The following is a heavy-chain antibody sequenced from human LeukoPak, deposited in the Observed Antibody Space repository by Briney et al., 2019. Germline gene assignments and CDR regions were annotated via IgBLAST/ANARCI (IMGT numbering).Heavy chain of an antibody. J-gene: IGHJ2*01. CDR3: AREAAWGNWYFDL. Sequence: GGSLRLSCAASGFTFSRHGMHWVRQAPGKGLEWVAVIGDTGRAKYYADSVEGRFTASRDNSKNTLYLEMNSLRYDDTALYYCAREAAWGNWYFDLWGRGTLVTVTS. CDR1: GFTFSRHG. CDR2: IGDTGRAK. V-gene: IGHV3-30*03. D-gene: IGHD3-16*01.